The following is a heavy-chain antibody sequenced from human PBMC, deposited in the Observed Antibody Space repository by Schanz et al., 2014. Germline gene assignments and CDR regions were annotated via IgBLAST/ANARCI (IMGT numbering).Heavy chain of an antibody. CDR3: VKDLQRELLRDDHYYGMDV. CDR2: ISSSGGHI. CDR1: GFTVSAYS. Sequence: EVQVVESGGGLVRPGGSLRLSCSGFTVSAYSANWVRQAPGKGLEWVSSISSSGGHIYYADSVKGRFTITRDNSKNTMYLPMNSLRAEDTAVYYCVKDLQRELLRDDHYYGMDVWGQGTTVTVSS. J-gene: IGHJ6*02. V-gene: IGHV3-21*02. D-gene: IGHD1-26*01.